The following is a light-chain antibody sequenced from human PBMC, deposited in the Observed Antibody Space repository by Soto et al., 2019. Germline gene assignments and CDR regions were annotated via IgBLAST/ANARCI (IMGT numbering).Light chain of an antibody. CDR2: EAT. Sequence: QSVLARPASMSGSPGHSITISCTGTSSDIGRYNFVFWYQHHPGKAHKPNIYEATNRPSCGSYRFSGSKSGNPAPLTISGLQAEDEAGYYCTSYTITSPYVFGTGTKVTVL. J-gene: IGLJ1*01. CDR3: TSYTITSPYV. V-gene: IGLV2-14*01. CDR1: SSDIGRYNF.